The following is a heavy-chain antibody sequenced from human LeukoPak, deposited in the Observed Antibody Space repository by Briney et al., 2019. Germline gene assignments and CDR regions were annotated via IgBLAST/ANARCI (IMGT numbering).Heavy chain of an antibody. V-gene: IGHV1-69*06. CDR1: GGTFSSYA. J-gene: IGHJ5*02. D-gene: IGHD3-22*01. Sequence: VASVKVSCKASGGTFSSYAISWVRQAPGQGLELMGGIIPIFVTANYAQKFQGRVTITADKSTSTAYMEVSSLRSEDTAVYYCARMSYYDSSGDNWFDPWGQGTLVTVSS. CDR3: ARMSYYDSSGDNWFDP. CDR2: IIPIFVTA.